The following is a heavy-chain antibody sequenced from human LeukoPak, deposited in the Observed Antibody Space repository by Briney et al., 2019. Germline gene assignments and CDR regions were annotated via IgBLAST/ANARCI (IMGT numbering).Heavy chain of an antibody. V-gene: IGHV3-30*02. CDR1: GFTFSSYG. CDR3: ARSPAYYYGSGSYLY. Sequence: GGSLRLSCAASGFTFSSYGMHWLRQAPGNGLEWVAFVRYDGGNKYYADSVKGRFTISRDNSKNTLYLQMNSLRAEDTAVYYCARSPAYYYGSGSYLYWGQGTLVTVSS. D-gene: IGHD3-10*01. J-gene: IGHJ4*02. CDR2: VRYDGGNK.